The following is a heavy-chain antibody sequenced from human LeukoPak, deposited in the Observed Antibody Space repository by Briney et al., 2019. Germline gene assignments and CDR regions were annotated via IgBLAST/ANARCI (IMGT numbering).Heavy chain of an antibody. CDR1: GGSITSYY. CDR3: ASSFAVAGYYHGMDV. Sequence: SETLSLTCTVSGGSITSYYWSWIRQPAGKGLEWIGRIHTGGSTNYNPSLKSRVTMSVDTSKNQFSLKLTSVTATDTAMCYCASSFAVAGYYHGMDVWGQGTTVTVFS. J-gene: IGHJ6*02. V-gene: IGHV4-4*07. CDR2: IHTGGST. D-gene: IGHD3-3*01.